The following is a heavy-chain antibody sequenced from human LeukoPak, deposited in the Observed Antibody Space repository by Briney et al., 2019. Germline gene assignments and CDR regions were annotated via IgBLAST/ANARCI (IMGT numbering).Heavy chain of an antibody. CDR1: GGTFSSYA. J-gene: IGHJ3*02. Sequence: ASVKVSCKASGGTFSSYAISWVRQASGQGLEWMGGIIPIFGTANYAQKFQGRVTITADESTSTAYMELSSLRSEDTAVYYCARWPLANYYDSSGYTPSDAFDIWGQGTMVTVSS. D-gene: IGHD3-22*01. CDR2: IIPIFGTA. V-gene: IGHV1-69*13. CDR3: ARWPLANYYDSSGYTPSDAFDI.